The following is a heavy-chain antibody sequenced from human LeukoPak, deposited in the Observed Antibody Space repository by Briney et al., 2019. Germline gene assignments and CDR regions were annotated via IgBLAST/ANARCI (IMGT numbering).Heavy chain of an antibody. V-gene: IGHV1-2*02. CDR2: INPNSGGT. D-gene: IGHD3-22*01. CDR3: ARDYYDSSGFGAFDI. Sequence: ASVKVSCKASGYTFTAYYMHWVRQAPGQGLEWMGWINPNSGGTNYAQKFQGRVTMTRDTSISTDYMELSRLRSDDTAVYYCARDYYDSSGFGAFDIWGQVTMVTVSS. J-gene: IGHJ3*02. CDR1: GYTFTAYY.